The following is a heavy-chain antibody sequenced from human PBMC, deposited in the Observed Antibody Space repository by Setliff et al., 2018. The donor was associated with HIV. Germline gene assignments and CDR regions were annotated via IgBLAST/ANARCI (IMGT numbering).Heavy chain of an antibody. CDR1: GYTFTSYD. CDR3: AREVVVAGVHYYNMDV. J-gene: IGHJ6*03. CDR2: IDTNTGNP. D-gene: IGHD2-15*01. V-gene: IGHV7-4-1*02. Sequence: ASVKVSCKASGYTFTSYDINWVRQAPGQGLEWMGWIDTNTGNPTYAQGFTGRFVFSLDTSVSTAYLQISSLKAEDTAVYYCAREVVVAGVHYYNMDVWGKGTTVTVSS.